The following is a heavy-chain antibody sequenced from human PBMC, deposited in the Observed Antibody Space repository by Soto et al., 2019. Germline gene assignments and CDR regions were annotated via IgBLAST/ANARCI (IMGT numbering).Heavy chain of an antibody. CDR2: IIPIFGTA. J-gene: IGHJ4*02. CDR3: ARDGGRHSGGIDY. CDR1: GGTFSSYS. D-gene: IGHD1-26*01. V-gene: IGHV1-69*01. Sequence: QVQLVQSGAEVKKPGSSVKVSCKASGGTFSSYSINWVRQAPGQGLEWMGEIIPIFGTANYAQKFQGRVTITADESTSTAYMELSRLRTEETAAYYCARDGGRHSGGIDYWGQGTLVTVSS.